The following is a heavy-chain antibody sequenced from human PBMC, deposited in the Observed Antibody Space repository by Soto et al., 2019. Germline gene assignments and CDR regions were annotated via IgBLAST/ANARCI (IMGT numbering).Heavy chain of an antibody. CDR2: ISYDGSNK. CDR3: AKKAAFGELEYYFDY. Sequence: QVQLVESGGGVVQPGRSLRLSCAASGFTFSSYGMHWVRQAPGKGLEWVAVISYDGSNKYYADSVKGRFTISRDNSKNTLYLQMNSLRAEDTAVYYCAKKAAFGELEYYFDYWGQGTLVTVSS. V-gene: IGHV3-30*18. J-gene: IGHJ4*02. D-gene: IGHD3-10*01. CDR1: GFTFSSYG.